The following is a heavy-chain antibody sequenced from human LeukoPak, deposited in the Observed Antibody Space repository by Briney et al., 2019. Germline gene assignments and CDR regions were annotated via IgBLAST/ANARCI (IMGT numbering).Heavy chain of an antibody. CDR2: LSYDGTNE. Sequence: GKSLRLSCAASGFTFSSYAMHWVRQAPGKGLEWVIVLSYDGTNEYSADSVKGRFTISRDNSKNTLYLQMSSLRAEDTATYYCAKDYCRDGNCPFPFLDSWGQGTQVTVSS. V-gene: IGHV3-30*18. CDR1: GFTFSSYA. CDR3: AKDYCRDGNCPFPFLDS. J-gene: IGHJ4*02. D-gene: IGHD2-15*01.